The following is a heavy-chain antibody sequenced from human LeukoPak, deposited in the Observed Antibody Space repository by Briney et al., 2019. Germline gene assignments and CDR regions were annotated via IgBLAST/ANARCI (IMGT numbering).Heavy chain of an antibody. CDR3: AKGSVDSSGYPFDY. D-gene: IGHD3-22*01. CDR2: ISGSGGST. V-gene: IGHV3-23*01. J-gene: IGHJ4*02. CDR1: GFTFSSYA. Sequence: GGSLRLSCAASGFTFSSYAMSWVRQAPGKGLEWVSAISGSGGSTYYADSVEGRFTISRDNSKNTLYLQMNSLRAEDTAVYYCAKGSVDSSGYPFDYWGQGTLVTVSS.